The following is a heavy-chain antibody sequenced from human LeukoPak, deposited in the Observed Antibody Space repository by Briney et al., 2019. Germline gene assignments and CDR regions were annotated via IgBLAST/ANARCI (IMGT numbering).Heavy chain of an antibody. CDR1: GGSISSYY. V-gene: IGHV4-59*01. CDR2: IYYSGST. CDR3: ARWTGITIYRYYYYYMDV. D-gene: IGHD3-3*01. Sequence: PSETLSLTCTVSGGSISSYYWSWIRQPPGKGLEWIGYIYYSGSTNYNPSLKSRVTISVDTSKNQFSLKLSSVTAADTAVYYCARWTGITIYRYYYYYMDVWGKGTTVTVSS. J-gene: IGHJ6*03.